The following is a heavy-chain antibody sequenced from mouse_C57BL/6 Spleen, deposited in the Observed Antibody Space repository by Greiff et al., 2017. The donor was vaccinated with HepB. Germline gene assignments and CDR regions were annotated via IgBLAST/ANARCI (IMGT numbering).Heavy chain of an antibody. CDR3: ARRMVTTGFDY. V-gene: IGHV1-18*01. Sequence: VQLQQSGPELVKPGASVKIPCKASGYTFTDYNMDWVKQSHGKSLEWIGDINPNNGGTIYNQKFKGKATLTVDKSSSTAYMELRSLTSEDTAVYYCARRMVTTGFDYWGQGTTLTVSS. J-gene: IGHJ2*01. CDR1: GYTFTDYN. CDR2: INPNNGGT. D-gene: IGHD2-2*01.